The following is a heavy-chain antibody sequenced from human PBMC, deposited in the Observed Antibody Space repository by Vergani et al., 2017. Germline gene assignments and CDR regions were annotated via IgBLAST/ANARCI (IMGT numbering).Heavy chain of an antibody. Sequence: EVQLVESGGGIVPPGGSLRLSCVASGFSFRNAWMNWVRRTPGKGLECVGRIKSTFDRGTTDYAAAVKGRFTISRDDSKNTLFLQMNGLKTEDIGVYYCTTDPLYCGDGSCYWLRDHHYYGMDVWGQGTTVTVSS. V-gene: IGHV3-15*07. CDR2: IKSTFDRGTT. CDR3: TTDPLYCGDGSCYWLRDHHYYGMDV. D-gene: IGHD2-21*01. CDR1: GFSFRNAW. J-gene: IGHJ6*02.